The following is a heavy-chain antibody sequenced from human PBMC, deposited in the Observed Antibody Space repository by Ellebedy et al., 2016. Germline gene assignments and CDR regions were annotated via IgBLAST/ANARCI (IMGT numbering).Heavy chain of an antibody. V-gene: IGHV4-34*01. CDR3: ARWPLRYRGHYYYMDV. Sequence: SETLSLXXAVYGGSFSGYYWSWIRQPPGKGLEWIGEINHSGSTNYNPSLKSRVTISVDTSKNQFSLKLSSVTAADTAVYYCARWPLRYRGHYYYMDVWGKGTTVTVSS. J-gene: IGHJ6*03. D-gene: IGHD5-12*01. CDR2: INHSGST. CDR1: GGSFSGYY.